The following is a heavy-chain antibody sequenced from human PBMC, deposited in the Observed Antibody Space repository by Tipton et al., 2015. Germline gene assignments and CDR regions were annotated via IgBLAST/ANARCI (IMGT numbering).Heavy chain of an antibody. CDR2: MYYGGTT. CDR3: ARVPFDYFDY. J-gene: IGHJ4*02. Sequence: TLSLTCDVSGVSISSRNWWSWVRQPPGKGLEWIGEMYYGGTTNYNPSLKSRVTMSLDRAKNQFSLRLISVTAADTAVYYCARVPFDYFDYWGQGILVTVSS. V-gene: IGHV4-4*02. CDR1: GVSISSRNW.